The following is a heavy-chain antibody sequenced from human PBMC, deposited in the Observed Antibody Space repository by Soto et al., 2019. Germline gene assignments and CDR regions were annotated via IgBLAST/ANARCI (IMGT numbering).Heavy chain of an antibody. CDR3: ARGVVTAPPYNYYYGMDV. CDR1: GGTFTSYA. D-gene: IGHD2-2*01. Sequence: QVQLVQSGAEVKKPGSSVKVSCKASGGTFTSYAISWVRRAPGQGLAWMGGLSPLFRTANYAQKFQGRVTITADESTSTAYMELSSLRFEDTAVYYCARGVVTAPPYNYYYGMDVWGQGTTVTVSS. V-gene: IGHV1-69*01. CDR2: LSPLFRTA. J-gene: IGHJ6*02.